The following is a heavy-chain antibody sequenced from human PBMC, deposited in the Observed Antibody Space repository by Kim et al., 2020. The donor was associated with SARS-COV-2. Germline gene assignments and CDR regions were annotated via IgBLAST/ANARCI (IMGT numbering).Heavy chain of an antibody. D-gene: IGHD3-10*01. V-gene: IGHV3-9*01. Sequence: GGSLRLSCAASGFTFDDYAMHWVRQAPGKGLEWVSGISWDSGSIGYADSVKGRFTISRDNAKNSLYLQMNSLRAEDTALYYCAKDIYGSGSHAIFDYWGQGTLVTVSS. CDR1: GFTFDDYA. CDR2: ISWDSGSI. CDR3: AKDIYGSGSHAIFDY. J-gene: IGHJ4*02.